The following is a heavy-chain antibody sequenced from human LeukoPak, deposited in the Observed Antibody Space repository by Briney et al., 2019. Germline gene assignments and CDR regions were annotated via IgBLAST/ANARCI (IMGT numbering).Heavy chain of an antibody. D-gene: IGHD3-10*01. Sequence: SQTLSLTCAVSGGSISSGGYSWSWIRQPPGKGLEWIGYIYHSGSTYYNPSLKSRVTISVDRSKNQFSLKLSSVTAADTAVYYCARVGTDYYGSGCYYLDYWGQGTLVTVSS. CDR3: ARVGTDYYGSGCYYLDY. CDR2: IYHSGST. J-gene: IGHJ4*02. V-gene: IGHV4-30-2*01. CDR1: GGSISSGGYS.